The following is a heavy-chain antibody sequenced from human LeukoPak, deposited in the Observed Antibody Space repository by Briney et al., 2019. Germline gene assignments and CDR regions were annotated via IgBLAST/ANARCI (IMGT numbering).Heavy chain of an antibody. CDR3: ARDAAAGYFC. Sequence: SETLSLTCTVSGGSISSSSYYWGWIRQPPGKGLEWIGEIYHSGSTNYNPSLKSRVTISVDKSKNQFSLKLSSVTAADTAVYYCARDAAAGYFCWGQGTLVTVSS. J-gene: IGHJ4*02. D-gene: IGHD6-13*01. CDR1: GGSISSSSYY. CDR2: IYHSGST. V-gene: IGHV4-39*07.